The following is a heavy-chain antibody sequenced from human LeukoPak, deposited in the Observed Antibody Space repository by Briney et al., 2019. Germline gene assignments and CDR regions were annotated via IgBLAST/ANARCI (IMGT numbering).Heavy chain of an antibody. J-gene: IGHJ4*02. D-gene: IGHD6-19*01. CDR3: ARDWGPAVAGQFDY. CDR1: GYTFTGYY. V-gene: IGHV1-2*02. CDR2: INPNSGGT. Sequence: GASVKVSCKASGYTFTGYYMHWVRQAPGQGLEWMGWINPNSGGTNYAQKFQGRVTMTRDTSISTAYMELSRLRSDDTAVYYCARDWGPAVAGQFDYWGQGTLVTVYS.